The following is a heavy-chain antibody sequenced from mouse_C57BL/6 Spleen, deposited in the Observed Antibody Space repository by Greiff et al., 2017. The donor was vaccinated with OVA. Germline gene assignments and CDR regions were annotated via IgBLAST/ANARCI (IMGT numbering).Heavy chain of an antibody. D-gene: IGHD1-1*01. CDR3: CITTVVSTYYARDY. V-gene: IGHV1-69*01. Sequence: QVQLQQPGAELVMPGASVKLSCKASGYTFTSYWMHWVKQRPGQGLEWIGEIDPSDRYTNYNQKFKGKSTLTVDKSSSTSYMPLSSLTSEDSAVYYCCITTVVSTYYARDYWGQGTSVTVSS. J-gene: IGHJ4*01. CDR2: IDPSDRYT. CDR1: GYTFTSYW.